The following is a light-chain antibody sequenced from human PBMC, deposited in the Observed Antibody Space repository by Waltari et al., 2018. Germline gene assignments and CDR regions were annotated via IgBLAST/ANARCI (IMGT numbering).Light chain of an antibody. CDR3: QHYNNYPVA. V-gene: IGKV1-5*03. Sequence: DIQMTQSPSTLSASVGDRVTITCRASQSISIWLAWYQQKPGKAPKLLISKPFSLESGDPSRFSGSGSGTEFTLTISNLQPDEFATYYCQHYNNYPVAFGQGTKLEI. CDR2: KPF. J-gene: IGKJ2*01. CDR1: QSISIW.